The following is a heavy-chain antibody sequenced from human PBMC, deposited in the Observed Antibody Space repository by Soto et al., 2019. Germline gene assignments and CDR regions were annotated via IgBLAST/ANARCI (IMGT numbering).Heavy chain of an antibody. Sequence: TLSLTCTVSGGSISSGGYYWSWIRQHPGKGLEWIGYIYYSGSTYYNPSLKSRVTISVDTSKNQFSLKLSSVTAADTAVYYCARAVVVAATREYYYYYYGMDVWGQGTTVTVYS. D-gene: IGHD2-15*01. CDR1: GGSISSGGYY. J-gene: IGHJ6*02. CDR2: IYYSGST. V-gene: IGHV4-31*03. CDR3: ARAVVVAATREYYYYYYGMDV.